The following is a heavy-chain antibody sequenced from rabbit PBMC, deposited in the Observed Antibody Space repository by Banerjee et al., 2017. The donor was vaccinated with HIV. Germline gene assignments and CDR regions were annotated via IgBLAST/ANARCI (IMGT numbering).Heavy chain of an antibody. CDR2: IYGGSSGST. CDR1: GFSFSSSYW. CDR3: ARSDGVAYGFNL. V-gene: IGHV1S45*01. J-gene: IGHJ4*01. D-gene: IGHD6-1*01. Sequence: QEQLEESGGDLFQPGGSLALTCTASGFSFSSSYWICWVRQAPGKGLEWIACIYGGSSGSTYYASWAKGRFTISKTSSTTVTLQMTSLTAADTATYFCARSDGVAYGFNLWGPGTLVTVS.